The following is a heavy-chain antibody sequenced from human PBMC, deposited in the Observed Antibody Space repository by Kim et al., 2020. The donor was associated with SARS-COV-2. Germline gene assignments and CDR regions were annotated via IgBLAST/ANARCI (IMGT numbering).Heavy chain of an antibody. CDR3: ARDAELYDNSDYFDF. Sequence: VASVRCRFTISRDNAKHWLYLQMDSLRAEDTAVYFCARDAELYDNSDYFDFWGQGTLVTVSS. J-gene: IGHJ4*02. D-gene: IGHD1-1*01. V-gene: IGHV3-7*03.